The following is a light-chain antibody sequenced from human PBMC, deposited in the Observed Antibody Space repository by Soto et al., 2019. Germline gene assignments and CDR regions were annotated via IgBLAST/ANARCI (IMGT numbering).Light chain of an antibody. J-gene: IGKJ4*01. V-gene: IGKV3-20*01. Sequence: DIVSTHSPCTVSLSPGEGASLSCRASQSVSSNQIAWYQQRPGQTPRLLMYGTSSRAPGIPDRFSGSGSGTGFTLTIRRLEPEDFAVYYCQHYDNIPTFGGGTKVDIK. CDR2: GTS. CDR1: QSVSSNQ. CDR3: QHYDNIPT.